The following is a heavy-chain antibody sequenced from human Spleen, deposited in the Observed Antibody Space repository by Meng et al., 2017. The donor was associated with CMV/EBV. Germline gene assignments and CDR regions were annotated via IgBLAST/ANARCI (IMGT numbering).Heavy chain of an antibody. V-gene: IGHV4-34*01. CDR2: INHSGTT. J-gene: IGHJ4*02. Sequence: SETLSLTCAVSGGSFSDHFWSWIRQSPDRGLEWIAEINHSGTTNYNPSLKSRVTMSLDTSKNQFSLRLSSVTAADTAVYYCARRRWYSGSYWPPLDYWGQGTLVTVSS. CDR3: ARRRWYSGSYWPPLDY. D-gene: IGHD1-26*01. CDR1: GGSFSDHF.